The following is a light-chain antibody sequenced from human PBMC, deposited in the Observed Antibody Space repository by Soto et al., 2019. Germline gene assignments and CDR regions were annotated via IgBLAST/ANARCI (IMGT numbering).Light chain of an antibody. CDR1: QSVSSSY. V-gene: IGKV3-20*01. CDR2: GAS. CDR3: LLYGCSPYI. J-gene: IGKJ2*01. Sequence: EIVLTQSPGTLSLSPGERATLSCRASQSVSSSYLAWYQQKPGQAPRPLIYGASSRATGIPDRFSGSGSGTDFTLTISILELEDFAVYYCLLYGCSPYIFGQGTKVEIK.